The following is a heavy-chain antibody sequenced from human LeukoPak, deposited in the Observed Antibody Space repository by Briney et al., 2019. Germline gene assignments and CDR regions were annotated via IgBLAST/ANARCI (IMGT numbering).Heavy chain of an antibody. V-gene: IGHV1-46*01. CDR1: GYTFTSYY. D-gene: IGHD2-15*01. J-gene: IGHJ6*02. CDR2: INPSGGST. Sequence: GASVTVSCKASGYTFTSYYMHWVRQAPGQGLEWMGIINPSGGSTSYAQKFQGRVTMTRDTSTSTLYMELSSLRSEDTAVYYCARGYCSGGSCYGYYYYGMDVWGQGTTVTVSS. CDR3: ARGYCSGGSCYGYYYYGMDV.